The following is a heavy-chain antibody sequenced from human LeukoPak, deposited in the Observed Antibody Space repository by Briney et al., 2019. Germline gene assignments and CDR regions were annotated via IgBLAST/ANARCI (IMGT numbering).Heavy chain of an antibody. Sequence: GASVKVSCKASGYTFTSYDINWVRQATGQGLEWMGWMNPNSGNTGYARKFQGRVTMTRNTSISTAYMELSSLRSEDTAVYYCARTEYSSSSIDYWGQGTLVTVSS. V-gene: IGHV1-8*01. J-gene: IGHJ4*02. D-gene: IGHD6-6*01. CDR2: MNPNSGNT. CDR3: ARTEYSSSSIDY. CDR1: GYTFTSYD.